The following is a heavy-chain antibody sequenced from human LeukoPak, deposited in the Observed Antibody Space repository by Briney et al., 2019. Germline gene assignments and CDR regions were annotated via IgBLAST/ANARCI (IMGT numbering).Heavy chain of an antibody. Sequence: GGSLRLSCTVSGFTFSNYAMSWVRQAPGKGLEWASSISERGDYTYYADSVGGRFTISRDTSKNTLHLDLSTLRVDDTAIYYCAKLLGDNPIRWYFDLWGRGTLVTVSS. V-gene: IGHV3-23*01. CDR3: AKLLGDNPIRWYFDL. D-gene: IGHD4/OR15-4a*01. CDR1: GFTFSNYA. J-gene: IGHJ2*01. CDR2: ISERGDYT.